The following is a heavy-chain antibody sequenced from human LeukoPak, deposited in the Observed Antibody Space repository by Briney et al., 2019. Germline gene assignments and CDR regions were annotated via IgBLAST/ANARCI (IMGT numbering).Heavy chain of an antibody. CDR3: AGGPHDYVWGSYRYTELDY. CDR1: GGSFSGYY. D-gene: IGHD3-16*02. Sequence: SETLSLTCAVYGGSFSGYYWSWIRQPPGKGLEWIGEINHSGSTNYNPSLKSRVTISVDASKNQFSLKLSSVTAADTAVYYCAGGPHDYVWGSYRYTELDYWGQGTLVTVSS. V-gene: IGHV4-34*01. J-gene: IGHJ4*02. CDR2: INHSGST.